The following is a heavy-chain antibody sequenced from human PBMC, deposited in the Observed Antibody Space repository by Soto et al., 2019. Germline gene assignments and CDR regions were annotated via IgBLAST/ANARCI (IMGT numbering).Heavy chain of an antibody. V-gene: IGHV3-23*01. CDR1: GFTFSSYA. D-gene: IGHD1-1*01. Sequence: PGGSLRLSCAASGFTFSSYAMSWVRQAPGKGLEWVSAISGSGVSTYYADSVKGRFTISRDNSKNTLYLQLNSLRAEDTAVYYCANLDWSQLPNNFDYWGQGTLVTVSS. CDR2: ISGSGVST. CDR3: ANLDWSQLPNNFDY. J-gene: IGHJ4*02.